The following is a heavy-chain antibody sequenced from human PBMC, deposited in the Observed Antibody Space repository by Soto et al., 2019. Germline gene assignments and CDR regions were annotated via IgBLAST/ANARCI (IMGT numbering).Heavy chain of an antibody. J-gene: IGHJ6*02. V-gene: IGHV1-69*08. CDR1: GTIFSSYT. D-gene: IGHD3-16*01. CDR2: IIPILGET. CDR3: ARGLGGRMDD. Sequence: QVQLVQSGAEVKKPGSSVRVSCKASGTIFSSYTISWVRQAPGQGLEWMGRIIPILGETNSSQKFQGRVTLTADKSTNTAYMELSRLRLEDTALYYWARGLGGRMDDWGQGTTVTVSS.